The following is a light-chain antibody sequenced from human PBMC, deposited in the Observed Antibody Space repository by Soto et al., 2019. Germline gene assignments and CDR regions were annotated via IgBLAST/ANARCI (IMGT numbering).Light chain of an antibody. CDR1: ETISNF. J-gene: IGKJ2*01. CDR3: QQTYITPYT. CDR2: AAS. Sequence: DIQMTQSPSSLSASVGDRLFITCRASETISNFLNWYHQKPGKAPKLLVYAASSVQSGVPSRFSGRGSGTDFFLTISSLQPDDFATYCSQQTYITPYTFSQGTKVDSK. V-gene: IGKV1-39*01.